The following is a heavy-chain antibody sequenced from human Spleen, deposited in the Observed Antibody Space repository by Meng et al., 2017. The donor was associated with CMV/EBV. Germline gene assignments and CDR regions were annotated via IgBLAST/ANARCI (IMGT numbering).Heavy chain of an antibody. D-gene: IGHD2-8*02. CDR2: IIHGGSP. Sequence: QVQLQQWGAGLLKPSETLSLTCAVYGGSFSGSYWSWIRQPPGKGLEWIGEIIHGGSPSYNPSLKSRVTISIDTSKNQLSLMLSSVTAADTAVYYCARRPTGIDYWGQGTLVTVSS. J-gene: IGHJ4*02. CDR3: ARRPTGIDY. CDR1: GGSFSGSY. V-gene: IGHV4-34*12.